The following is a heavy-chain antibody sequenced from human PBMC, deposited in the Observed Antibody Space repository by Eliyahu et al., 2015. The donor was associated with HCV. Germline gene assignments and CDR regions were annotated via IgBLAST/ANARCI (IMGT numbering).Heavy chain of an antibody. CDR2: IYYSGDT. V-gene: IGHV4-59*08. J-gene: IGHJ3*02. CDR1: GGSIXSYY. Sequence: QVQLQESGPGLVKPSETLSLTCXVPGGSIXSYYWSWIRQPPGKGLEWIGYIYYSGDTNYNPSLKSRVTISVDTSNNQFSLNLSSVTAADTAVYYCARHXYSIGLGDDDAFDIWGQGTMVTVSS. CDR3: ARHXYSIGLGDDDAFDI. D-gene: IGHD3/OR15-3a*01.